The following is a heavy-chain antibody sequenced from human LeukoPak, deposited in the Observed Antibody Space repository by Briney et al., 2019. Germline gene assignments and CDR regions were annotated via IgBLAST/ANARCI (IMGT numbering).Heavy chain of an antibody. D-gene: IGHD3-3*01. J-gene: IGHJ4*02. Sequence: ASVKVSCKASGDTFINDYIHWVRQAPGQGLERMGWINPSSGGTNYAQKFQGRVTMTRDTSISTVYMELSRLRSDDTAVYYCARDREPPYYDFWSGLPDYWGQGTLVTVSS. CDR3: ARDREPPYYDFWSGLPDY. V-gene: IGHV1-2*02. CDR1: GDTFINDY. CDR2: INPSSGGT.